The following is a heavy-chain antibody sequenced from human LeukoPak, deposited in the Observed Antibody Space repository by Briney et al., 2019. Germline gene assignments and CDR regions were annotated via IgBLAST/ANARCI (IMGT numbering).Heavy chain of an antibody. J-gene: IGHJ3*02. V-gene: IGHV3-48*03. CDR3: AREPSGYYDSSERPDAFDI. CDR2: ISSSGSTI. Sequence: GGSLRLSCAASGFTFSSYEMNWVRQAPGKGLEWVSYISSSGSTIYYADSVKGRFTISRDNAKNSLYLQMNSLRAEDTAVYYCAREPSGYYDSSERPDAFDIWGQGTMVTVSS. CDR1: GFTFSSYE. D-gene: IGHD3-22*01.